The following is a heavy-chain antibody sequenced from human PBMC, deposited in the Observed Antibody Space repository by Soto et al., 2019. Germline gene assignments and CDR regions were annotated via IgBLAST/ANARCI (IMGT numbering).Heavy chain of an antibody. J-gene: IGHJ5*02. CDR1: GGSISSGGYS. Sequence: HLQLQESGSGLVKPSQTLSLTCAVSGGSISSGGYSWSWLRQPPGKGLEWIGYIYHSGSTYYNPSIKSRVTISVDRSKNQFSLKLSSVTAADTAVYYCARVPDRWGQGTLVTVSS. CDR2: IYHSGST. V-gene: IGHV4-30-2*01. CDR3: ARVPDR. D-gene: IGHD2-2*01.